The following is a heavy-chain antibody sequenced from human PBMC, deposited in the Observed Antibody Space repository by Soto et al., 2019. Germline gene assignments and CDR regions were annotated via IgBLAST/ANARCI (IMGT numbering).Heavy chain of an antibody. CDR1: GYSFTSYW. CDR2: IYPGDSDT. Sequence: GESLKISCKGSGYSFTSYWIGWVRQMPGKGLEWMGIIYPGDSDTRYSPSFQGQVTISADKSISTAYLQWSSLKASDTAMYYCARHLSSGSYYYYGMDVRGQRTTVTVSS. J-gene: IGHJ6*02. V-gene: IGHV5-51*01. D-gene: IGHD1-26*01. CDR3: ARHLSSGSYYYYGMDV.